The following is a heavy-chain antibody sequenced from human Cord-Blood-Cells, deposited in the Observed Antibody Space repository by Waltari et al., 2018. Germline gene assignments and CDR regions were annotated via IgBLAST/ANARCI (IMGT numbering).Heavy chain of an antibody. CDR2: IKQDGSEK. D-gene: IGHD6-6*01. CDR1: GFHFSSYW. J-gene: IGHJ3*02. Sequence: EVQLVESGGGLVQPGGAMRLSCAASGFHFSSYWMSWVRQAPGKGLEWVANIKQDGSEKYYVDSVKGRFTISRDNAKNSLYLQMNSLRAEDTAVYYCARDKQAARDAFDIWGQGTMVTVSS. CDR3: ARDKQAARDAFDI. V-gene: IGHV3-7*01.